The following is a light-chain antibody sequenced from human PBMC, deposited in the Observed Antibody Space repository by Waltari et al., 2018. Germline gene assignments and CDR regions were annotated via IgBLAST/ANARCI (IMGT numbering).Light chain of an antibody. V-gene: IGLV3-25*03. Sequence: SYELTQPPSVSVSPGQTARITCSGAALPKQYAYWYQQKPGQAPVQGIYKDTERPSGIPERFSGSVSGTTVTLIISGVQAEDEADYYCQSADTNNIVVFGGGTKLTV. CDR2: KDT. CDR3: QSADTNNIVV. CDR1: ALPKQY. J-gene: IGLJ2*01.